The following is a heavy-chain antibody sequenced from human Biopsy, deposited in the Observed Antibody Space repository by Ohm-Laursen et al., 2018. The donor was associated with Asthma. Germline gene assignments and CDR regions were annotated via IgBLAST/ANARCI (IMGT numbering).Heavy chain of an antibody. CDR3: ARDMGAGPNQPPSGSGSSHLYGMDA. D-gene: IGHD3-10*01. J-gene: IGHJ6*02. CDR2: ISWNSGTI. Sequence: SLRLSCAAPGFTFGGYAMSWARQAPGKGLEWVSGISWNSGTIGYADSVKGRFTISRDNAKNSLYLQMNSLGPEDTAVYYCARDMGAGPNQPPSGSGSSHLYGMDAWGQGTTVTVSS. V-gene: IGHV3-9*01. CDR1: GFTFGGYA.